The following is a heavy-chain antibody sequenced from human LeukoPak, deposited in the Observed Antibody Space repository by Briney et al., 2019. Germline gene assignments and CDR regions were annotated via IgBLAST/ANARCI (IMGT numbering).Heavy chain of an antibody. CDR3: AKYGYSYGGNYYGMDV. Sequence: PGGSLRLSCAASGFSFTTYRMIWVRQAPGKGLEWVSAIDGTNAYINYADSVKGRFTISRDNSKNTLYLQMNSLRAEDTAVYYCAKYGYSYGGNYYGMDVWGQGTTVTVSS. J-gene: IGHJ6*02. V-gene: IGHV3-23*01. CDR2: IDGTNAYI. D-gene: IGHD5-18*01. CDR1: GFSFTTYR.